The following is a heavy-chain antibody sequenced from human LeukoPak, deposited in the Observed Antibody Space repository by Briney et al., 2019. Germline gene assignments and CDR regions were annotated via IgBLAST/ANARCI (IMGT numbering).Heavy chain of an antibody. J-gene: IGHJ4*02. V-gene: IGHV3-23*01. Sequence: GGSLRLSCASSGFTSSSYAMSWVRQAPGKGLEWVSTIGGTGVRTYYADSVKGRFTISRDNSKNTLYLQINSLRAEDTAVYYCAKDHLPGIVVADRDYWGQGTLVTVSS. CDR1: GFTSSSYA. D-gene: IGHD6-19*01. CDR2: IGGTGVRT. CDR3: AKDHLPGIVVADRDY.